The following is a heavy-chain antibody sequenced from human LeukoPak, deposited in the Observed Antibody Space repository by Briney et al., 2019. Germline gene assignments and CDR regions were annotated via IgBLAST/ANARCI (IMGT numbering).Heavy chain of an antibody. CDR2: FDPEDGET. CDR3: ATEMTIPEAFDI. J-gene: IGHJ3*02. Sequence: GASVKVSCKVSGYTLNELSMHWVRQAPGKGLEWMGGFDPEDGETIYAQKFRGRVTMTEDTSTDTAYMELSSLRSEHTAVYYCATEMTIPEAFDIWGQGTMVTVSS. V-gene: IGHV1-24*01. CDR1: GYTLNELS. D-gene: IGHD3-3*01.